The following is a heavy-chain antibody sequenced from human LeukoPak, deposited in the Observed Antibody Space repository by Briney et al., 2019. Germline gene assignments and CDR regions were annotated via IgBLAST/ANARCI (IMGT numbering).Heavy chain of an antibody. D-gene: IGHD4-11*01. CDR2: ISNSGSPI. CDR1: GFTFDSYS. J-gene: IGHJ4*02. V-gene: IGHV3-48*01. Sequence: PGGSLRLSCVVSGFTFDSYSMNWVRQAPGKGLEWISYISNSGSPIYYADSVKGRLTISRDKDKSSLYLQMNSLAADDTAVYYCARGLALGLTVTPKAFDYWGQGTLVTVSS. CDR3: ARGLALGLTVTPKAFDY.